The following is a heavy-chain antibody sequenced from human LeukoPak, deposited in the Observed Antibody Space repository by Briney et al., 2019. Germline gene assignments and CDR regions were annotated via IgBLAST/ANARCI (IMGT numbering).Heavy chain of an antibody. V-gene: IGHV4-59*01. CDR3: ARDLSGYDDAFDI. D-gene: IGHD3-22*01. CDR1: GGSISSYY. Sequence: SETLSLTCTVPGGSISSYYWSWIRQPLGKGLEWIGYIYYSGSTNYNPSLKSRVTISVDTSKNQFSLKLSSVTAADTAVYYCARDLSGYDDAFDIWGQGTMVTVSS. CDR2: IYYSGST. J-gene: IGHJ3*02.